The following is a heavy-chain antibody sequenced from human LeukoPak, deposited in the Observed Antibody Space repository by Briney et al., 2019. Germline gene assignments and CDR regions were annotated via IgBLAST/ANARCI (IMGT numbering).Heavy chain of an antibody. J-gene: IGHJ4*02. CDR1: GFTFSTFG. CDR3: AKGYYFDILSGYSSLDS. Sequence: GGSLRLSCAASGFAASGFTFSTFGMHWVRQAPGKGLEWVAFIRYDGSNKYYADSVKGRFTISRDDSKNTLYLQMNSLRAEDTAAYYCAKGYYFDILSGYSSLDSWGQGTLVTVSS. V-gene: IGHV3-30*02. CDR2: IRYDGSNK. D-gene: IGHD3-9*01.